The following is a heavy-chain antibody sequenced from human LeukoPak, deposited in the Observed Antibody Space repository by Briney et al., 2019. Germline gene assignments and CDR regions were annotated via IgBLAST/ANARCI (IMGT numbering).Heavy chain of an antibody. CDR2: IYYSGST. Sequence: SETLSLTCTVSGGSISSYYWSWIRQPPGKGLEWIGYIYYSGSTNYNPSLKSRVTISVDTSKNQFSRKLSSVTAADTAVYYWALSRDGYKAVDYWGQGTLVTVSS. V-gene: IGHV4-59*12. CDR3: ALSRDGYKAVDY. D-gene: IGHD5-24*01. CDR1: GGSISSYY. J-gene: IGHJ4*02.